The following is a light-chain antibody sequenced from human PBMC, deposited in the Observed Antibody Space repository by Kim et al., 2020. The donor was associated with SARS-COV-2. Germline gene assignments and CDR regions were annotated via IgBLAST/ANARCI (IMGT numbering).Light chain of an antibody. Sequence: GQTTTISCTGTSSDIGANNFVSWYQQHPGKAPKLMIYDVSDRPSGVSDRFSGSKSGNTASLTISGLQAEDEAGYYCFSYTGSSTLVFGGGTQLTVL. V-gene: IGLV2-14*03. CDR3: FSYTGSSTLV. CDR1: SSDIGANNF. J-gene: IGLJ2*01. CDR2: DVS.